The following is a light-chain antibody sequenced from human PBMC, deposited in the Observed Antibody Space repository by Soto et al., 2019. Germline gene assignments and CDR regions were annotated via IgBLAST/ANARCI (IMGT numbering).Light chain of an antibody. CDR3: QQYYTWPVT. Sequence: IVLKKAPATLCLSPGERASLSCRASQSVSSNLAWYQQKPGQAPRLVIFDASNRATGIPARFSGSGSGTEFTLTINSLQSEDSAVYYCQQYYTWPVTFGGGTRLEIK. CDR1: QSVSSN. J-gene: IGKJ5*01. CDR2: DAS. V-gene: IGKV3-15*01.